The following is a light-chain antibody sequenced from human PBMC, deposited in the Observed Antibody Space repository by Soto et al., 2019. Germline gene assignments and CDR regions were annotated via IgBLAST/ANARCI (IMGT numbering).Light chain of an antibody. CDR2: SAS. J-gene: IGKJ5*01. V-gene: IGKV3-15*01. CDR1: QSVSST. CDR3: QQYGSSPPIT. Sequence: EIVMTQSPATLSVSPGERATLSCRASQSVSSTVAWYQQKPGQAPRLLIHSASTRATGIPARFSGSGSGTEFTLTISRLEPEDFAVYYCQQYGSSPPITFGQGTRLEIK.